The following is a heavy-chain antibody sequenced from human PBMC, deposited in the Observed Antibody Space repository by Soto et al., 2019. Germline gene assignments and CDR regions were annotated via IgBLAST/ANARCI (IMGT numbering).Heavy chain of an antibody. V-gene: IGHV4-34*01. Sequence: QVQLQQWGAGLLKPSETLSLTCAVYGGSFSGYYWSWIRQPPGKGLEWIGEINHSGSTNYNPSLKSRVTISVDTSKNQFSLKLSSVTAADTAVYYCARGLGDIVVVPAATGDYWGQGTLVTVSS. J-gene: IGHJ4*02. CDR3: ARGLGDIVVVPAATGDY. CDR2: INHSGST. D-gene: IGHD2-2*01. CDR1: GGSFSGYY.